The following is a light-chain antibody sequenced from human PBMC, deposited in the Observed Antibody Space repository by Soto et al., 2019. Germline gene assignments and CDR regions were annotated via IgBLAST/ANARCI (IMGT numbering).Light chain of an antibody. Sequence: NLLPQSPAPLSLSPGGRATPSRRARQSVSRYLAWYQQKPGQAPRLLLYDTSYRATGIPARFSGSGSGTDFTLTISSLEPEDFAVYYCQQRYNWPPITFGQGTRLEIK. CDR1: QSVSRY. J-gene: IGKJ5*01. CDR3: QQRYNWPPIT. V-gene: IGKV3-11*01. CDR2: DTS.